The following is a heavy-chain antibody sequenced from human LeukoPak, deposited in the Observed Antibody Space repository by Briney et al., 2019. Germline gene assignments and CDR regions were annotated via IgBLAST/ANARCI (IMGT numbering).Heavy chain of an antibody. D-gene: IGHD3-3*01. CDR3: ARERGKGYDFWSERFNWFDP. V-gene: IGHV4-4*07. Sequence: PSETLSLTCTVSGGSISSYYWSWIRQPAGKGLEWIGRIYTSGSTNYNPSLKSRVTMSVDTSKNQFPLKLSSVTAADTAVYYCARERGKGYDFWSERFNWFDPWGQGTLVTVSS. CDR1: GGSISSYY. CDR2: IYTSGST. J-gene: IGHJ5*02.